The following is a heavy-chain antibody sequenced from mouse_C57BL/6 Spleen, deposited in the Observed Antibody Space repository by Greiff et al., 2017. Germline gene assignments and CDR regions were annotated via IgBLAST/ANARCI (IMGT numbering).Heavy chain of an antibody. D-gene: IGHD2-1*01. CDR2: ISSGSSTI. CDR1: GFTFSDYG. CDR3: ARDYGNYDYYAMDY. J-gene: IGHJ4*01. V-gene: IGHV5-17*01. Sequence: DVQLVESGGGLVKPGGSLKFSCAASGFTFSDYGMHWVRQAPEKGLEWVAYISSGSSTIYYADTVKGRFTISRDNAKNTLFLQMTSLRSEDTAMYYCARDYGNYDYYAMDYWGQGTSVTVSS.